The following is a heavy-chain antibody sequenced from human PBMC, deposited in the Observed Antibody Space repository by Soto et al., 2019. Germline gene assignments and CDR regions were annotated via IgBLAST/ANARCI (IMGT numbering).Heavy chain of an antibody. Sequence: PSETLSLTCTVSGASISSSYWSWIRQSPERGLKWIAYVYHTGATSYNPSLKSRVTISLDTSKGQFSLNLTSLTTADTAVYFCARGGNRYSNVASGVGGFDFWGQGSLVTVYS. J-gene: IGHJ4*02. D-gene: IGHD5-12*01. CDR2: VYHTGAT. CDR1: GASISSSY. V-gene: IGHV4-59*01. CDR3: ARGGNRYSNVASGVGGFDF.